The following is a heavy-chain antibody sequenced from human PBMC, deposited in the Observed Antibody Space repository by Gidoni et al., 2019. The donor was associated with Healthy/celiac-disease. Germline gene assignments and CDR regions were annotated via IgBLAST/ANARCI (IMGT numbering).Heavy chain of an antibody. CDR3: AKDLSVGDERSSLDY. J-gene: IGHJ4*02. D-gene: IGHD6-13*01. V-gene: IGHV3-30*18. CDR2: ISYDGSNQ. Sequence: WVRQAPGKGLELVAVISYDGSNQYYADSVKGRFTISRDNSKNTLYLQMNSLRAEDTAVYYCAKDLSVGDERSSLDYWGQGTLVTVSS.